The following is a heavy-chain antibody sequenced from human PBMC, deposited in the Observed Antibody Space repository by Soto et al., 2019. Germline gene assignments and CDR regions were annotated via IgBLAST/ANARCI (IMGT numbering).Heavy chain of an antibody. J-gene: IGHJ6*02. CDR3: ARGVSDFWSGYYGMDV. Sequence: QVQLQESGPGLVKPSQTLSLTCTVSGGSISSGDYYWSWIRQPPGKGLEWIGYIYYSGSTYYNPSLKSRVTISVDRSKNQFSLKLSSVTAADTAVYYCARGVSDFWSGYYGMDVWGQGTTVTVSS. CDR2: IYYSGST. CDR1: GGSISSGDYY. V-gene: IGHV4-30-4*01. D-gene: IGHD3-3*01.